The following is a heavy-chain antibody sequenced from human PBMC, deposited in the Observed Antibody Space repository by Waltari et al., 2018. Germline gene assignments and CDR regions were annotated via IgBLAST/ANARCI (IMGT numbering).Heavy chain of an antibody. CDR2: INSDGSST. J-gene: IGHJ4*02. V-gene: IGHV3-74*01. CDR1: GFTFSSYW. Sequence: EVQLVESGGGLVQPGGSLRLSCAASGFTFSSYWMHWFRQAPGKGLVWVSRINSDGSSTSYADSVKGRFTISRDNAKNTLYLQMNSLRAEDTAVYYCARPDYGDYVSDYWGQGTLVTVSS. D-gene: IGHD4-17*01. CDR3: ARPDYGDYVSDY.